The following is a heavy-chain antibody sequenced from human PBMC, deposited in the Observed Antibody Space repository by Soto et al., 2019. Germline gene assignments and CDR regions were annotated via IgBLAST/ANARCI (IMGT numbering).Heavy chain of an antibody. V-gene: IGHV1-69*08. J-gene: IGHJ4*02. D-gene: IGHD6-13*01. CDR3: AREGQPGAQCDY. CDR1: GGPFSSYT. CDR2: IIPILGIA. Sequence: QVQLVQSGAEVQKPGSSVKVSCKASGGPFSSYTISWVRQAHGQGLEWMGRIIPILGIANYAQKFQGRVTITADKSTGTAYMELSSLISADTAVYYCAREGQPGAQCDYWGQGTLVTVS.